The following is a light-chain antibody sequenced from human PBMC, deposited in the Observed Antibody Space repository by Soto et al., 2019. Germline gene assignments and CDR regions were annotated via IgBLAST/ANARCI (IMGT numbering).Light chain of an antibody. CDR3: QLYGSSPWT. CDR1: QSVSNTY. V-gene: IGKV3-20*01. Sequence: EIVLTQSPGTLSLSPGERATLSCRASQSVSNTYLAWFQQEPGQAPRLLIHGVSIRATGIPDRFSGSGSGTDFTLTISRLEPADFAVYYCQLYGSSPWTFGQGTKVEIK. CDR2: GVS. J-gene: IGKJ1*01.